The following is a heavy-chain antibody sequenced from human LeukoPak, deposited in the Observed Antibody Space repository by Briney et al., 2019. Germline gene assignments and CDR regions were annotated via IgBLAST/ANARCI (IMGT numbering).Heavy chain of an antibody. Sequence: GGSLRLSCGAPGFTFRGYAMSWVRQAPGKGLGWGSSTSVVGVITYSADSVRGRLTIARDTSKNTLYLQMNSLRAEDTAVYYCANLGYCSGVGCSLMDYWGQGTLVTVSS. D-gene: IGHD2-15*01. J-gene: IGHJ4*02. CDR3: ANLGYCSGVGCSLMDY. V-gene: IGHV3-23*01. CDR1: GFTFRGYA. CDR2: TSVVGVIT.